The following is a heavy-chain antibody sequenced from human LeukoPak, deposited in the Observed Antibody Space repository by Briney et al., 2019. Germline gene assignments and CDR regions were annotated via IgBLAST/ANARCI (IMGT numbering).Heavy chain of an antibody. CDR3: ARLMGSGWFDP. J-gene: IGHJ5*02. V-gene: IGHV3-53*04. CDR1: GSTFSSNE. CDR2: IYSGGNT. Sequence: GGSLRLSCAASGSTFSSNEMNWVRQAPGRGLEWVSVIYSGGNTFYADSVKGRFTISRHNSENTLYLQMNSLSADDTAVYYCARLMGSGWFDPWGQGTLVTVFS. D-gene: IGHD1-26*01.